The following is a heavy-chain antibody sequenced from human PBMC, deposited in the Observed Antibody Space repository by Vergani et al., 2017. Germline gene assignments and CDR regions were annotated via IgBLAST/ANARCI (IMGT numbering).Heavy chain of an antibody. D-gene: IGHD6-19*01. Sequence: VQLVESGGGLVQPGGSLRLSCAASGFTLSDHVMDWIRQPPGKGLEWIGSIHYSENTNYNPSLKTRVTISVDTSKNQFSLTLTSVTAADTAVYYCASDTHSGQRADRWGQGILVTVTS. CDR1: GFTLSDHV. J-gene: IGHJ5*02. CDR3: ASDTHSGQRADR. V-gene: IGHV4-59*11. CDR2: IHYSENT.